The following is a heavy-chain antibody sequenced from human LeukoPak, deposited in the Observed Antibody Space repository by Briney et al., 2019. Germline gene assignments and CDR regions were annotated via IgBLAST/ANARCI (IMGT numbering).Heavy chain of an antibody. D-gene: IGHD1-26*01. CDR2: INPNSGGT. CDR3: ARGLSSWKLLRSLGY. J-gene: IGHJ4*02. Sequence: ASVKVSCKASGYTFTGYYMHWVRQAPGQGLEWMGRINPNSGGTNYAQKFQGRVTMTRDTSISTAYMELSRLRSDDTAVYYCARGLSSWKLLRSLGYWGQGTLVTVSS. CDR1: GYTFTGYY. V-gene: IGHV1-2*06.